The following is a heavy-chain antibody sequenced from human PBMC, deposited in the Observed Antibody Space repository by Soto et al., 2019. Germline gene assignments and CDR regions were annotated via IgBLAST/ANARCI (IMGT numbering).Heavy chain of an antibody. V-gene: IGHV3-23*01. Sequence: GWSLRLSCAASGFTFSSYAMSWVRHAPGKGLEWVSAISGSGGSTYYADSVKGRFTISRGNSKNTLYLQMNSLRAEDTAVYYCERVRGDSSGSYYFDYWVHGALVTVSS. CDR1: GFTFSSYA. D-gene: IGHD3-22*01. CDR3: ERVRGDSSGSYYFDY. J-gene: IGHJ4*01. CDR2: ISGSGGST.